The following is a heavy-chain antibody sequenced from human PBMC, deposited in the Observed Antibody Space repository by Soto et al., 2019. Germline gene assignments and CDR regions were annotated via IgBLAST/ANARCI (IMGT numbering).Heavy chain of an antibody. Sequence: GGSLRLSCAASGFSFSSYWMHWVRQAPGKGLVWVSRINSDGSTTKYADFVKGRFTISRDNAKNTLYLHMNSLRAEDTAVYYCARDFQTYGSGWYGGLSYYAMDVWGQGATVTVSS. CDR3: ARDFQTYGSGWYGGLSYYAMDV. D-gene: IGHD6-19*01. J-gene: IGHJ6*02. CDR1: GFSFSSYW. V-gene: IGHV3-74*01. CDR2: INSDGSTT.